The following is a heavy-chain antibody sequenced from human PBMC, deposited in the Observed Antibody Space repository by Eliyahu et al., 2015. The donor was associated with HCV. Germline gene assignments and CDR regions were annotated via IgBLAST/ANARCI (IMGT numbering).Heavy chain of an antibody. V-gene: IGHV3-66*01. D-gene: IGHD2-15*01. CDR2: LYSSGQT. Sequence: VQLVESGGVLVQPGESLRLTCDAAGFTVSKAYMSWVRQAPGKGLGWVSILYSSGQTYYADSLQDRFTISRDSSKNTLFLQLNNLRAEDTALYYCARNSYDIRYGYYFDLWGRGTLVTVSS. J-gene: IGHJ2*01. CDR1: GFTVSKAY. CDR3: ARNSYDIRYGYYFDL.